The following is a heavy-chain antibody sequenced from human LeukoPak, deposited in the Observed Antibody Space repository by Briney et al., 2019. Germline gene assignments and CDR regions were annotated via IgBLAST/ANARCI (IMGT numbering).Heavy chain of an antibody. J-gene: IGHJ6*03. CDR3: ARDQLYCSSTSCLHYYYYYMDV. CDR2: ISSSSSYI. D-gene: IGHD2-2*01. Sequence: GGSLRLSCAASGFTFSSYSMNWVRQAPGKGLEWVSSISSSSSYIYYADSVKGRFTISRDNAKNSLYLQMSSLRAEDTAVYYCARDQLYCSSTSCLHYYYYYMDVWGKGTTVTVSS. V-gene: IGHV3-21*01. CDR1: GFTFSSYS.